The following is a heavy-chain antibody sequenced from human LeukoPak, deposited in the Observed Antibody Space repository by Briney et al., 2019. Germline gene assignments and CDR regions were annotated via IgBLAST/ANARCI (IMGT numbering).Heavy chain of an antibody. J-gene: IGHJ3*02. V-gene: IGHV1-8*01. Sequence: ASVKVSCKASGYTFTSYDINWVRQTTGQGLEWMGWMNPNSGNTGYAQKFQGRVTMTRNTSISTAYMELSSLRSEDTAVYYCATESYSGSYLYAFDIWGQGTMVTVSS. CDR3: ATESYSGSYLYAFDI. CDR1: GYTFTSYD. CDR2: MNPNSGNT. D-gene: IGHD1-26*01.